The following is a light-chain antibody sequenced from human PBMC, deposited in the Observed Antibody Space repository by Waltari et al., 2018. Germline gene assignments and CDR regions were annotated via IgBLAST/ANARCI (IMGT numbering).Light chain of an antibody. CDR1: SSDVGASKS. J-gene: IGLJ2*01. Sequence: QSALTQPPSASGSPGQSVTISCTGTSSDVGASKSVSWYQQHPGKAPRLIIYEVNRRPSGVPDRFSGSKSGNTASLTVSGLQAEDEADYYCSSYAVSNNLLFGGGTKLTVL. CDR2: EVN. CDR3: SSYAVSNNLL. V-gene: IGLV2-8*01.